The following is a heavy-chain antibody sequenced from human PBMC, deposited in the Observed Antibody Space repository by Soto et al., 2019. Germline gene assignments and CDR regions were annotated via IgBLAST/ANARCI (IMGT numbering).Heavy chain of an antibody. Sequence: GGPLRLSCGASGFTFMDYGMGWAAQSPGKGLDWVSGISGSGSTFYADSVKGRFTINSDNSKNTLYLKMNGLRAEDTAVYYCAKDYLSCAQSWGQGTLVTVSS. J-gene: IGHJ5*02. CDR2: ISGSGST. D-gene: IGHD2-15*01. CDR3: AKDYLSCAQS. CDR1: GFTFMDYG. V-gene: IGHV3-23*01.